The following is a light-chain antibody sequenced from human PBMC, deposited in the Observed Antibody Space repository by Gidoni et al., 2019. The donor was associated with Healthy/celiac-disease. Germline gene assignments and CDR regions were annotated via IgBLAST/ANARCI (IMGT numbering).Light chain of an antibody. J-gene: IGKJ1*01. V-gene: IGKV1-5*03. CDR3: QQYNSYPET. CDR1: QSISSW. CDR2: KAS. Sequence: DIHMTQSPSTLSASVGDRVTITCRASQSISSWLAWYQQKPGKAPKLLIYKASSLKSGVPSRFSGSGAGTEFTLTISSLQPDDFATYYCQQYNSYPETFGQGTKVEIK.